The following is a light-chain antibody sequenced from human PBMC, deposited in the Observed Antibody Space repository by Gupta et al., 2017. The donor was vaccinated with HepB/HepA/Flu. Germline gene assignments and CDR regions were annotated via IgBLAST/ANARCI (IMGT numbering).Light chain of an antibody. CDR3: QHEDFFPIT. J-gene: IGKJ4*01. V-gene: IGKV1-5*03. CDR2: KAS. CDR1: QSISNW. Sequence: DIQMTQSPSTLSASVGDRVTITCRASQSISNWLAWYQHKPGKAPKLLISKASSLESGVPSRFSGSGSETEFTLTISSLQPDDFATYYCQHEDFFPITFDRGTKVEIK.